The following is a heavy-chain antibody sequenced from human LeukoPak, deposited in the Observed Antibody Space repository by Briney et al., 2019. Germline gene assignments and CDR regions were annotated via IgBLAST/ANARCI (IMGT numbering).Heavy chain of an antibody. CDR1: GGSINNYY. CDR2: IYYNGNT. V-gene: IGHV4-59*01. CDR3: ARGLRVTMVRGSFGQFDY. D-gene: IGHD3-10*01. Sequence: SETLSLTCTLSGGSINNYYWSWIRQPPGKGLEWIGYIYYNGNTNYNPSLKSRVTISVDTSKNQFSLKLSSVTAADTAVYYCARGLRVTMVRGSFGQFDYWGQGTLVTVSS. J-gene: IGHJ4*02.